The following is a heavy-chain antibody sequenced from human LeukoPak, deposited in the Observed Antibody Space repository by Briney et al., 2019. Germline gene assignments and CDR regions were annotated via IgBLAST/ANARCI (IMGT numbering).Heavy chain of an antibody. Sequence: TGGSLRLSCVASGFPFSSYWMTWVRQAPGKGLEWVANIKQDGSKKSYVDSVKGRFTISRDNSKNTLYLQMNSLRAEDTAVYYCAKDYIDWGQGTLVTVSS. J-gene: IGHJ4*02. CDR1: GFPFSSYW. CDR2: IKQDGSKK. V-gene: IGHV3-7*01. CDR3: AKDYID.